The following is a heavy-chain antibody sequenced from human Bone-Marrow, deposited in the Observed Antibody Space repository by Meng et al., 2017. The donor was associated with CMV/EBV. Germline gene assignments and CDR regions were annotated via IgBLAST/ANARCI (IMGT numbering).Heavy chain of an antibody. CDR2: ISYDGSNK. CDR1: GFTFSSYA. Sequence: GGSLRLSCAASGFTFSSYAMHWVRQAPGKGLEWVAVISYDGSNKYYADSVKGRFTISRDNSKNTLYLQMNSLRAEDTAVYYCARGTNGFDYWGQGTRVTVSS. D-gene: IGHD2-8*01. V-gene: IGHV3-30*04. J-gene: IGHJ4*02. CDR3: ARGTNGFDY.